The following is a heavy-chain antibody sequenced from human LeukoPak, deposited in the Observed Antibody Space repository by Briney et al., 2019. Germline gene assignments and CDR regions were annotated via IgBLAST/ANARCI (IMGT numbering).Heavy chain of an antibody. J-gene: IGHJ4*02. CDR1: GFTFNNYA. Sequence: GGSLRLSCAASGFTFNNYAMSWVRQAPGKGLEWVSTITGSGGSTYYADSVKGRFTISRDNSNNTLYLQMNSLRAEDTAVCYCAKSRDSSGYYLSYFDYWGQGTLVTVSS. CDR3: AKSRDSSGYYLSYFDY. D-gene: IGHD3-22*01. CDR2: ITGSGGST. V-gene: IGHV3-23*01.